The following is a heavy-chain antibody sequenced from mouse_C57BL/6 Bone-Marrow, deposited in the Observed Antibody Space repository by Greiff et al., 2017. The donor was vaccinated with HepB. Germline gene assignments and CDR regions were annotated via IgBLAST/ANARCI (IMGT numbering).Heavy chain of an antibody. CDR3: ASPFTTVVAKGYFDV. Sequence: VQLQQSGAELMKPGASVKLSCKATGYTFTGYWIEWVKQRPGHGLEWIGEILPGSGSTNYNEKFKGKATFTADTSSNTAYMQLSSLTTEDSAIYYCASPFTTVVAKGYFDVWGTGTTVTVSS. CDR2: ILPGSGST. CDR1: GYTFTGYW. J-gene: IGHJ1*03. D-gene: IGHD1-1*01. V-gene: IGHV1-9*01.